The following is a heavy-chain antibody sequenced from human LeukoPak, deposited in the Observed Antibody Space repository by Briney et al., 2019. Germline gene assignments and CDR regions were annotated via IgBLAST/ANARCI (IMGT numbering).Heavy chain of an antibody. D-gene: IGHD3-16*01. CDR1: GFTFSSYA. J-gene: IGHJ4*02. CDR2: LRGDGET. Sequence: PGGSLRLSCAASGFTFSSYAMSWVRQAPARGLEWVSSLRGDGETFYADSVKGRFTLSRDHSRNTVYLHLNSLRVEDTAVYYCAKASWVSSADAVLWGQGTVVTVS. V-gene: IGHV3-23*01. CDR3: AKASWVSSADAVL.